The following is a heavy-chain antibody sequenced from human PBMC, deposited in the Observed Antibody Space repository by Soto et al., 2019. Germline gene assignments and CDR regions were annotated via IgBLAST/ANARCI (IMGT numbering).Heavy chain of an antibody. CDR3: ARDGIGGTVFRGYLDY. CDR1: GGIFHGYG. V-gene: IGHV3-33*01. J-gene: IGHJ4*02. Sequence: GVSLRLSCAVPGGIFHGYGMHWIRQAPGKGLERVAIIRFDGSNEEYADSVKGRFTISRDNSKNTLYLQMNTLGAEDTAVYYCARDGIGGTVFRGYLDYWGRGTVVTVSS. CDR2: IRFDGSNE. D-gene: IGHD1-7*01.